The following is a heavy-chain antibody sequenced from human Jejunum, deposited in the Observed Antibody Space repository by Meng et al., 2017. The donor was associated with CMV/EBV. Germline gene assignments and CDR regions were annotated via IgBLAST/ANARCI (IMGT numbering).Heavy chain of an antibody. D-gene: IGHD5-12*01. CDR3: GKGIGGGSSGYGFDY. CDR2: ISTGGNNM. Sequence: SGFIFNIYGMSWVRQAPGMGLEWVSSISTGGNNMYYADSVKGRFTISRDNSKNTLYLQMNSLRAEDTAVYYCGKGIGGGSSGYGFDYWGQGILVTVSS. V-gene: IGHV3-23*01. CDR1: GFIFNIYG. J-gene: IGHJ4*02.